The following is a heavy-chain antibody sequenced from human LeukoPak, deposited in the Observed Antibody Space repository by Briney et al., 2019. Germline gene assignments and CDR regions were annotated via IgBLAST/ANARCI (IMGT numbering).Heavy chain of an antibody. J-gene: IGHJ5*02. D-gene: IGHD3-10*01. CDR3: AKGFRESVNVPFLSIADWFDP. Sequence: SGGSLRLSCAVSGITFSTYAMSWVRQAPGKGLEWVSAISGNGISTYYADSVKGRFTISRDNSKNTLYLQMNSLKAEDTAVYYCAKGFRESVNVPFLSIADWFDPWGQGTLVTVSS. CDR1: GITFSTYA. V-gene: IGHV3-23*01. CDR2: ISGNGIST.